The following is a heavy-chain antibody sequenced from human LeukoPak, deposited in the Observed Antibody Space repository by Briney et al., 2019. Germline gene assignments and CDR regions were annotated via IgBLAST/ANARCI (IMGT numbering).Heavy chain of an antibody. V-gene: IGHV3-23*01. Sequence: GGSLRLSCVVSGFTFSSYSMSWVRQAPGKGLEWVSAISGSGDSTYYADSVKGWFTISRDNSKNTLYLQMNSLRAEDTAVYYCAKLVTTVSEDYWGQGTLVTVSS. CDR3: AKLVTTVSEDY. CDR1: GFTFSSYS. J-gene: IGHJ4*02. CDR2: ISGSGDST. D-gene: IGHD4-17*01.